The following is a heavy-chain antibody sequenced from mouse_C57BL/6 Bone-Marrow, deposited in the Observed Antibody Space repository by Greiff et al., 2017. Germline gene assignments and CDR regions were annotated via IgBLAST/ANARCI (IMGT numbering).Heavy chain of an antibody. Sequence: EVQGVESGGGLVKPGGSLKLSCAASGFTFSSYAMSWVRQTPEKRLEWVATISDGGSYTYYPDNVKGRFTISRDNAKNNLYLQMSHLKSEDTAMYYCARDLLSYWGQGTLVTVSA. J-gene: IGHJ3*01. CDR2: ISDGGSYT. CDR3: ARDLLSY. V-gene: IGHV5-4*01. CDR1: GFTFSSYA.